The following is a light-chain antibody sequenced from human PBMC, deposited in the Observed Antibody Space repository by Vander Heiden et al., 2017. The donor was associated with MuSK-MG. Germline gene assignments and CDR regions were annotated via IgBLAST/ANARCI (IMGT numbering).Light chain of an antibody. CDR1: Q. Sequence: DIVLTQSPDFQPVTQPEKVSITCRASQKPGQSPKLLIRSASQSVSGVPSRFSGSGSGTDFTLTINSLEPEDVATYYCHQSSSLPLTFGQGTKLEIK. CDR3: HQSSSLPLT. V-gene: IGKV6-21*01. J-gene: IGKJ2*01. CDR2: SAS.